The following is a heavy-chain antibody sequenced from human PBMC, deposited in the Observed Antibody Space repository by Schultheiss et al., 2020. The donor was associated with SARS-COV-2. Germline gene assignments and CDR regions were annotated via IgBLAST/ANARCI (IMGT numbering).Heavy chain of an antibody. CDR1: GFTFSSYA. V-gene: IGHV3-30*07. CDR2: ISYDGSNK. Sequence: GGSLRLSCAASGFTFSSYAMHWVRQAPGKGLEWVAVISYDGSNKYYADSVKGRFTISRDNSKNTLYLQMNSLRAEDTAVYYCASHSTTVTTFDYWGQGTLVTVSS. J-gene: IGHJ4*02. CDR3: ASHSTTVTTFDY. D-gene: IGHD4-17*01.